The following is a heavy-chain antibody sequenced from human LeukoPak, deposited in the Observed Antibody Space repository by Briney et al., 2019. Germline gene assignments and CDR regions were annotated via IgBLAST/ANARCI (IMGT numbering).Heavy chain of an antibody. CDR3: ARGTTVWPWNYFDY. D-gene: IGHD4-17*01. CDR1: GFTVSSNY. V-gene: IGHV3-53*01. CDR2: IYSGGST. Sequence: GGSLRLSCAASGFTVSSNYMSWVRQAPGKGLEWVSVIYSGGSTYYADSVKGRFTISRDNSKNTLYLQMNSLRADDTAVYYCARGTTVWPWNYFDYWGQGTLVTVSS. J-gene: IGHJ4*02.